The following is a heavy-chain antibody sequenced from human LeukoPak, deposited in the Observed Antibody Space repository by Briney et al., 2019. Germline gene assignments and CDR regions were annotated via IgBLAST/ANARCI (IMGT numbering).Heavy chain of an antibody. CDR1: GFTFSSYW. V-gene: IGHV3-74*01. Sequence: GGSLRLSCAASGFTFSSYWMHWVRQAPGKGLVWVSRISTDGTYTYYADSVKGRFTISRDNSKNTLHLQMNTLRAEDTAVYYCASRIATAGSVDYWGQGTLVTVSS. D-gene: IGHD6-13*01. J-gene: IGHJ4*02. CDR2: ISTDGTYT. CDR3: ASRIATAGSVDY.